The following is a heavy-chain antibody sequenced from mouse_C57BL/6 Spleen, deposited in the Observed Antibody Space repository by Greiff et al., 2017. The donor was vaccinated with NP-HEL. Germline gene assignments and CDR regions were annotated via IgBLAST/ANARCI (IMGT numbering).Heavy chain of an antibody. CDR2: ISYDGSN. J-gene: IGHJ4*01. Sequence: EVKLEESGPGLVKPSQSLSLTCSVTGYSITSGYYWNWIRQFPGNKLEWMGYISYDGSNNYNPSLKNRISITRDTSKNQFFLKLNSVTTEDTATYYCANSNPHYAMDYWGQGTSVTVSS. D-gene: IGHD2-5*01. V-gene: IGHV3-6*01. CDR3: ANSNPHYAMDY. CDR1: GYSITSGYY.